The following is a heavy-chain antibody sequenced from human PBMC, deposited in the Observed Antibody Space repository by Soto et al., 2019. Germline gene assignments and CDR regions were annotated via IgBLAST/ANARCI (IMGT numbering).Heavy chain of an antibody. Sequence: QVQLQQSGPRLVKPSQTLSLTCAISGDSVSSKSGAWNWIRQSPSRGLEWLGRTYYRTNWHNDSAVSVRSRILINPDTSKIHFSLQLHSVTPEDTAVYYCARDRAQYGMDVWGQGTTVTVSS. CDR1: GDSVSSKSGA. V-gene: IGHV6-1*01. CDR3: ARDRAQYGMDV. J-gene: IGHJ6*02. CDR2: TYYRTNWHN.